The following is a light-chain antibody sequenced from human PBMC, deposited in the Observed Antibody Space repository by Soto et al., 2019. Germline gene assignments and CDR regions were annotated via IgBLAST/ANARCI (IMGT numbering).Light chain of an antibody. CDR3: MQALQAPLA. V-gene: IGKV2-28*01. CDR1: QSLLHGNGYNY. CDR2: LGS. J-gene: IGKJ4*01. Sequence: DLVMTQSPLPLPVTPGEPASISCRSSQSLLHGNGYNYLDWYLQKPGESPQLLIYLGSNRASGVPDRFSGSGAGTDFTLKISRVEAEDVGIYYCMQALQAPLAFGGGAKVEIK.